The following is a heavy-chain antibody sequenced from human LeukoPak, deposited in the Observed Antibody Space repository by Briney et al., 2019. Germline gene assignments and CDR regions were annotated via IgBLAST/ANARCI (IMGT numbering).Heavy chain of an antibody. CDR2: IYYSGST. J-gene: IGHJ5*02. D-gene: IGHD3-16*01. CDR1: GGSLSSYY. V-gene: IGHV4-59*01. CDR3: AREGAWALDP. Sequence: PSETLSLTCTVSGGSLSSYYWSWIRQPPGKGLEWIGYIYYSGSTNYNPSLKSRVTISVDTSKNQFSPKLSSVTAADTAVYYCAREGAWALDPWGQGTLVTVSS.